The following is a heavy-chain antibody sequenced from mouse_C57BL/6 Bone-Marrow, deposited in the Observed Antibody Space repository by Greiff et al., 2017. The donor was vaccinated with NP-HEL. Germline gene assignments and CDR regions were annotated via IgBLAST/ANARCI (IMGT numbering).Heavy chain of an antibody. CDR2: IDPSDSYT. Sequence: QVQLQQPGAELVMPGASVKLSCKASGYTFTSYWMHWVKQRPGQGLEWIGEIDPSDSYTNYNQKFKGKSTLTVDKSSSTAYMQLSSLTSEDSAVYYCARKKTAQAIVYLDYWGKGTTLTVSS. CDR1: GYTFTSYW. V-gene: IGHV1-69*01. D-gene: IGHD3-2*02. CDR3: ARKKTAQAIVYLDY. J-gene: IGHJ2*01.